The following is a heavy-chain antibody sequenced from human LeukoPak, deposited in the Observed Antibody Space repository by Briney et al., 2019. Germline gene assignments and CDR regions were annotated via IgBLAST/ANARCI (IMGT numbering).Heavy chain of an antibody. Sequence: ASVKVCCKASGYTFRSYAIHWVRQAPGQGLEWMGWINPNIGNTAYAQKFEGRVTLTRDTSINTAYMELSSLKSEDTAVYYCARGYYDSGSFYNYWGQGTLVTVSS. CDR1: GYTFRSYA. V-gene: IGHV1-8*03. CDR2: INPNIGNT. CDR3: ARGYYDSGSFYNY. D-gene: IGHD3-10*01. J-gene: IGHJ4*02.